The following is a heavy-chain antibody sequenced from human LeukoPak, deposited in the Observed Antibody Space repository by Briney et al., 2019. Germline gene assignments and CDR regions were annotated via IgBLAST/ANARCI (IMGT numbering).Heavy chain of an antibody. D-gene: IGHD2/OR15-2a*01. CDR2: ISGDGGSR. CDR3: AKDGGRIAYYYGMDV. J-gene: IGHJ6*02. CDR1: GFTFDDYA. V-gene: IGHV3-43*02. Sequence: PGGSLRLSCAASGFTFDDYAMHWVRQAPGKGLEWVSLISGDGGSRYYADSVKGRFTISRDNSKNSLYLQMNSLRTEDTALYYCAKDGGRIAYYYGMDVWGQGTTVTGSS.